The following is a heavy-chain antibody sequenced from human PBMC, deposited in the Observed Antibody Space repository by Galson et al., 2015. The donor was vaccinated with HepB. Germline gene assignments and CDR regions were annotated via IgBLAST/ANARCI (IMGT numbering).Heavy chain of an antibody. D-gene: IGHD3-16*02. CDR1: GYTFTGYY. Sequence: SVKVSCKASGYTFTGYYMHWVRQAPGQGLEWMGRINPNSGGTNYAQKFQGRVTMTRDTSISTAYMELTRLRSDDTAVYYCARLPLGELSLGAFDIWGQGTMVTVSS. V-gene: IGHV1-2*06. CDR3: ARLPLGELSLGAFDI. CDR2: INPNSGGT. J-gene: IGHJ3*02.